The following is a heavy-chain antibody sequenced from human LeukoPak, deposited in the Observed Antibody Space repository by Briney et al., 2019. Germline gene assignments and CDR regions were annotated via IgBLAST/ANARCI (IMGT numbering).Heavy chain of an antibody. J-gene: IGHJ4*02. CDR2: INHSGST. Sequence: SETLSLTCAVYGGSFSGYYWSWIRQPPGKGLEWIGEINHSGSTNYNPSLKSRVTISVDTSKNKFSLKLSSVTAADTAVYYCAREIFGESGYWGQGTLVTVSS. CDR1: GGSFSGYY. D-gene: IGHD3-3*01. CDR3: AREIFGESGY. V-gene: IGHV4-34*01.